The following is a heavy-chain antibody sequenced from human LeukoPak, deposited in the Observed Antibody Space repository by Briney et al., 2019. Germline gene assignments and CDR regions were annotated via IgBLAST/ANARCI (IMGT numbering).Heavy chain of an antibody. Sequence: GGSLRLSCAASGFTFHSYDMHWVRQAAGGRLEWVSAMGSARDTYYPDSVKGRFTISRDNAKSSLYLQMHSLRVGDTAVYYCVRGDSTGYRSSWYFDLWGRGTLVTVSS. V-gene: IGHV3-13*01. CDR1: GFTFHSYD. J-gene: IGHJ2*01. CDR2: MGSARDT. CDR3: VRGDSTGYRSSWYFDL. D-gene: IGHD3-22*01.